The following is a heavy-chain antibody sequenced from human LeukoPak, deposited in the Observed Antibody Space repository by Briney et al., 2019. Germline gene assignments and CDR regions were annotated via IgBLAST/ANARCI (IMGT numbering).Heavy chain of an antibody. J-gene: IGHJ3*01. Sequence: GASVKVSCTASGHIFTVDSIHWVRQAPGQGLEWLGWVHLNGGGTYRAQKFEGRVTMTKGSSISTASMELSGLTSDDTAVYYCATAKRCRGGTCYAWTDAFHVGAQGKMVIVSS. V-gene: IGHV1-2*02. CDR3: ATAKRCRGGTCYAWTDAFHV. D-gene: IGHD3-16*01. CDR1: GHIFTVDS. CDR2: VHLNGGGT.